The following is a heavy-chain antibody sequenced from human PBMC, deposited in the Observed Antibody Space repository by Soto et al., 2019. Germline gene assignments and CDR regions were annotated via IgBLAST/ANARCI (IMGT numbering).Heavy chain of an antibody. CDR2: INPSSGGT. Sequence: ASVKVSCKASGYTFTGYYMHWVRQAPGQGLEWMGWINPSSGGTNYAQKFQGWVTMTRDTSISTAYMELSRLRSDDTAVYYCARDYGDYELRSWGQGTLVTVSS. D-gene: IGHD4-17*01. J-gene: IGHJ4*02. V-gene: IGHV1-2*04. CDR1: GYTFTGYY. CDR3: ARDYGDYELRS.